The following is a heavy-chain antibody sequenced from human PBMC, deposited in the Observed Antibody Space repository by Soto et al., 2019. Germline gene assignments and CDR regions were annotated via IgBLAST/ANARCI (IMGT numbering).Heavy chain of an antibody. D-gene: IGHD5-18*01. CDR1: GFSLSGYG. CDR2: IKQDGSEK. V-gene: IGHV3-7*01. CDR3: ARDRDTYGLSYFDY. Sequence: GGSLRLSCEVSGFSLSGYGMHWVRQAPGRGLEWVANIKQDGSEKYYVDSVKGRFIISRDNAKNTLYLQMNSLRAEDTAIYYCARDRDTYGLSYFDYWGQGTLVTVSS. J-gene: IGHJ4*02.